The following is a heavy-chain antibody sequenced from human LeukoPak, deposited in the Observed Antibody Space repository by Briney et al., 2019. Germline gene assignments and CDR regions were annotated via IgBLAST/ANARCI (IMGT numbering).Heavy chain of an antibody. J-gene: IGHJ4*02. CDR2: IYTSGST. D-gene: IGHD1-14*01. CDR1: GGSISSGSYY. V-gene: IGHV4-61*02. CDR3: ARERHRDFDY. Sequence: SETLSLTCTVSGGSISSGSYYWSWIRQPAGKGLEWIGRIYTSGSTNYNPSLKSRVTMSVDTSKNQFSLKLSSVTAADTAVYYCARERHRDFDYWGQGTLVTVSS.